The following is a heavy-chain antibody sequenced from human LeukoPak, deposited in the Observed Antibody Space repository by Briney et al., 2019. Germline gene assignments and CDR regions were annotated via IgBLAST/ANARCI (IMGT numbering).Heavy chain of an antibody. J-gene: IGHJ4*02. D-gene: IGHD6-6*01. V-gene: IGHV1-2*06. Sequence: GASVKVSCKASGYTFTGYYMHWVRQAPGQGLEWMGRFNPNSGATNSAQKLQGRVIMTGDTSISTAYMELSRLRSDDTAVYYCARELANFFDYWGQGTLVTVSS. CDR3: ARELANFFDY. CDR2: FNPNSGAT. CDR1: GYTFTGYY.